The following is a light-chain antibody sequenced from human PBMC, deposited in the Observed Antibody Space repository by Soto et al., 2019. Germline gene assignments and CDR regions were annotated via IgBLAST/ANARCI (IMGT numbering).Light chain of an antibody. J-gene: IGKJ1*01. Sequence: EIVLTQAPGTLSFAPGVRATLSCRASQSVSSSLAWYQQKPGQAPRLLIYDASNRATGIPARFSGSGSGTDFTLTISSLEPEDFAVYYCQQRTKWRTFGQGTRGDIK. CDR3: QQRTKWRT. V-gene: IGKV3-11*01. CDR2: DAS. CDR1: QSVSSS.